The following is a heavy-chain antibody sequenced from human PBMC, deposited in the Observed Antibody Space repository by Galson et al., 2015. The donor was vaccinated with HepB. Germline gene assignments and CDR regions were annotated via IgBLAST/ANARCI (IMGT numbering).Heavy chain of an antibody. V-gene: IGHV3-23*01. CDR3: AKGTGSIGYYSSY. J-gene: IGHJ1*01. CDR2: ICGSGGST. CDR1: GFSFSSYA. D-gene: IGHD3-22*01. Sequence: SLRLSCAASGFSFSSYAMYWVRQAPGKGLEWVSAICGSGGSTYYADSVKGRFAISRDNSKNTLYLQLNSLRAEDTAVYYCAKGTGSIGYYSSYCGQGSRVTAFS.